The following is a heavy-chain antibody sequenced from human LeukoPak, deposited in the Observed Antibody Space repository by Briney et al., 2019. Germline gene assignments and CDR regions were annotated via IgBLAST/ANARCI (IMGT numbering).Heavy chain of an antibody. CDR1: GGTISSGGYS. D-gene: IGHD2-21*02. J-gene: IGHJ3*02. CDR2: IYHSGSS. CDR3: ARACGGDCYAFDI. V-gene: IGHV4-30-2*01. Sequence: PSQTLCLTCAVSGGTISSGGYSWSWIRPPPGKGLVWNGYIYHSGSSYYNPSLSSRVTISVDRSKNQFSLKLSSVTAADTAVYYCARACGGDCYAFDIWGQGTMVTVSS.